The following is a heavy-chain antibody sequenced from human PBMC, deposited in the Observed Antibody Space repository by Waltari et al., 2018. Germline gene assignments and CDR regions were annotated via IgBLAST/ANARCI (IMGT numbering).Heavy chain of an antibody. CDR2: INHSGST. CDR3: ARPKYYYGSGSYFDY. CDR1: GGSFSGYY. V-gene: IGHV4-34*01. Sequence: QVQLQPWGAVLLKPSETLSLTCAVYGGSFSGYYWSWIRQPPGKGLEWIGEINHSGSTNYNPSLKSRVTISVDTSKNQFSLKLSSVTAADTAVYYCARPKYYYGSGSYFDYWGQGTLVTVSS. J-gene: IGHJ4*02. D-gene: IGHD3-10*01.